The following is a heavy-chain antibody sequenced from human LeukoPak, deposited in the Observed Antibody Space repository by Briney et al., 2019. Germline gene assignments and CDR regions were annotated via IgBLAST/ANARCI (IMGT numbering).Heavy chain of an antibody. V-gene: IGHV3-11*06. CDR3: ARDSGDGDYEPLDY. J-gene: IGHJ4*02. CDR2: ITSGSAYT. D-gene: IGHD4-17*01. Sequence: GGSLRLSCAASGFTFSDYYFNWIRQAPGKGLEWVPSITSGSAYTDYADSVKGRFTISRDNAKNSLYLQMNRLRVEDTAVYYCARDSGDGDYEPLDYWGQGTLVTVSS. CDR1: GFTFSDYY.